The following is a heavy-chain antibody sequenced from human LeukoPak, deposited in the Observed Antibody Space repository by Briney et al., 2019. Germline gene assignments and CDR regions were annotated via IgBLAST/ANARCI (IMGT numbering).Heavy chain of an antibody. CDR1: GYTFTGYY. D-gene: IGHD6-19*01. Sequence: ASVKVSCKASGYTFTGYYMHWVRQAPGQGLEWMGWINPNSGGTNYAQKFQGRVTMTRDTSISTAYMELSRLRSDDTAVYYCARTIAVAGTDYFGYWGQGTLVTVSS. CDR3: ARTIAVAGTDYFGY. CDR2: INPNSGGT. V-gene: IGHV1-2*02. J-gene: IGHJ4*02.